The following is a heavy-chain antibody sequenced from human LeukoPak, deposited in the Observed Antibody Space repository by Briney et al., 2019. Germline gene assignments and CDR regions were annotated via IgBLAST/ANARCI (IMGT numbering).Heavy chain of an antibody. CDR1: GGSISSSSYY. J-gene: IGHJ4*02. Sequence: SETLSLTCTVSGGSISSSSYYWGWIRQPPGKGLEWIGSIYYSGSTYYNPSLKSRVTISVDTSKNQFSLKLSSVTAADTAVYYCARHRRDSVVVVAAPYYFDYWGQGTLVTVSS. CDR2: IYYSGST. CDR3: ARHRRDSVVVVAAPYYFDY. D-gene: IGHD2-15*01. V-gene: IGHV4-39*01.